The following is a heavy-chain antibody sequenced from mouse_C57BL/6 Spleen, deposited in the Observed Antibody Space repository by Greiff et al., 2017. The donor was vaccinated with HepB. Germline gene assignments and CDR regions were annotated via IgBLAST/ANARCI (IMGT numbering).Heavy chain of an antibody. CDR3: ARWGLGPDY. D-gene: IGHD4-1*01. CDR2: IYPGSGST. Sequence: QVQLKQSGAELVKPGASLKLSCKASGYTFTSYWITWVKQRPGQGLEWIGDIYPGSGSTNYNEKFKSKATLTVDTSSSTAYMQLSSLTSEDSAVYYCARWGLGPDYWGQGTTLTVSS. J-gene: IGHJ2*01. CDR1: GYTFTSYW. V-gene: IGHV1-55*01.